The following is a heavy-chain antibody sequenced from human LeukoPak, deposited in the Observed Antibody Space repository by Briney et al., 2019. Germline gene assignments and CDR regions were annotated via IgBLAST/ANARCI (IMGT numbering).Heavy chain of an antibody. Sequence: SETLSLTCTVSGYSISSGYYWGWIRQPPGKGLEWIGSIYHSGSTYYNPSLKSRVTISVDTSKNQFSLKLSSVTAVDTAVYYCARDGSSSWYVGWFDPWGQGTLVTVSS. CDR1: GYSISSGYY. J-gene: IGHJ5*02. CDR2: IYHSGST. CDR3: ARDGSSSWYVGWFDP. V-gene: IGHV4-38-2*02. D-gene: IGHD6-13*01.